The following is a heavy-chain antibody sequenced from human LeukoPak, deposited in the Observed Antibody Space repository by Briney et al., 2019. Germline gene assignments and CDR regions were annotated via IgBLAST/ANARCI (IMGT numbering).Heavy chain of an antibody. V-gene: IGHV3-21*01. D-gene: IGHD2-21*01. CDR2: ISGSGSYI. J-gene: IGHJ4*02. CDR3: ARAPVAGPSLIDY. CDR1: GFTFNDYS. Sequence: GGSLKPSCAASGFTFNDYSMNWARQAPGKGLEWVSSISGSGSYIYYADAVKGRFIISRDNTKDSLYLQMNSLRADDTAVYYCARAPVAGPSLIDYWGQGTLVTVSS.